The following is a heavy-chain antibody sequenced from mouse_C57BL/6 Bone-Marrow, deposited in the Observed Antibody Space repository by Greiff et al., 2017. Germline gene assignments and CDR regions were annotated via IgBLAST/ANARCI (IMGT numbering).Heavy chain of an antibody. CDR2: IWRGGST. CDR1: GFSLTSYG. D-gene: IGHD1-1*01. V-gene: IGHV2-5*01. Sequence: VQLQQSGPGLVQPSQSLSITCTVSGFSLTSYGVHWVRQSPGKGLEWLGVIWRGGSTDYNAAFMSRLSITKDNSKSQVFFKMNSLQADDTAIYYCAKPPYYYGSSYWYFDVWGTGTTVTVSS. CDR3: AKPPYYYGSSYWYFDV. J-gene: IGHJ1*03.